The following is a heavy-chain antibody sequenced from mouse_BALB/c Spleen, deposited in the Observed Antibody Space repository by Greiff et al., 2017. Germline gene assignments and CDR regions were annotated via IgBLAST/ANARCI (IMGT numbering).Heavy chain of an antibody. CDR2: ISYDGSN. CDR1: GYSITSGYY. V-gene: IGHV3-6*02. Sequence: ESGPGLVKPSQSLSLTCSVTGYSITSGYYWNWIRQFPGNKLEWMGYISYDGSNNYNPSLKNRISITRDTSKNQFFLKLNSVTTEDTATYYCARGRPDYYAMDYWGQGTSVTVSS. D-gene: IGHD1-2*01. CDR3: ARGRPDYYAMDY. J-gene: IGHJ4*01.